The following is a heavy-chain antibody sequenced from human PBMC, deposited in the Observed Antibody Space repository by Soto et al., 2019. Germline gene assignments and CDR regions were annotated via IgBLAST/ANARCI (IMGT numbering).Heavy chain of an antibody. J-gene: IGHJ4*02. D-gene: IGHD5-12*01. Sequence: PGGSLRLSCAASGFTFSNYAMSWARQAPGKGLEWVSGTSGSGISTYYADSVKGRFTISRDNSKNRLYLQMNSLRDEDTAVYYCVRDRGYTGYDLEYWGQGTLVTVSS. CDR3: VRDRGYTGYDLEY. CDR2: TSGSGIST. CDR1: GFTFSNYA. V-gene: IGHV3-23*01.